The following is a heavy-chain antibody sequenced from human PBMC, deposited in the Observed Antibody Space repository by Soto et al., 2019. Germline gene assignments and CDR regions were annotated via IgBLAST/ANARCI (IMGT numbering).Heavy chain of an antibody. Sequence: EVQLLESGGGLVHPGGSLRLSCAASGFTFSSYAMSWVRQAPGKGLEWVSAISGSGGSTYYADSVKGRFTISRDNSKNTLYLQMNSLRAEDTAVYYCAKDRSEERGYSPVGYWGQGTLVTVSS. CDR2: ISGSGGST. J-gene: IGHJ4*02. V-gene: IGHV3-23*01. CDR3: AKDRSEERGYSPVGY. D-gene: IGHD5-18*01. CDR1: GFTFSSYA.